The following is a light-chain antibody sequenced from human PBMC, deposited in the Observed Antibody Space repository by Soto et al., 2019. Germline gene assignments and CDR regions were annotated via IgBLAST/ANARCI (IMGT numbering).Light chain of an antibody. CDR2: AAS. Sequence: DIQLTQSPSFLSASVGDSVTITCRASQGVTGYVAWYQQKPGKAPNRLIYAASTLQSGVPSRFSGSGSGTEFTLTISSLQPEDFAIYYCQQLHGYPWTFGHGTKVEIK. V-gene: IGKV1-9*01. CDR1: QGVTGY. J-gene: IGKJ1*01. CDR3: QQLHGYPWT.